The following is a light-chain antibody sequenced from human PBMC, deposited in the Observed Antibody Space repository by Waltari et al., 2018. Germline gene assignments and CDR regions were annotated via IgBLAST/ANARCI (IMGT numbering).Light chain of an antibody. CDR2: DVT. V-gene: IGLV2-11*01. CDR1: RSDVGGYNF. J-gene: IGLJ2*01. CDR3: SSYAGNYVA. Sequence: SALTQPRSVSGSPGPSVTISCTATRSDVGGYNFVSWYQQHPGTAPKLIISDVTKRPAGVPDRFSGSKSGNTASLTISGLQAEDEADYYCSSYAGNYVAFGGGTKLTVL.